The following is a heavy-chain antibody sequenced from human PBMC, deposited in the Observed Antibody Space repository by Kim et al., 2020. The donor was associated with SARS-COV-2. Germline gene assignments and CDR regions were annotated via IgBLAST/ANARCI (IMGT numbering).Heavy chain of an antibody. CDR1: GFTFSSYA. Sequence: GGSLRLSCAASGFTFSSYAMHWVRQAPGKGLEWVAVISYDGSNKYYADSVKGRFTISRDNSKHTLYLQMNSLRAEDTAVYYCGRTYSGSYLFYFYYWGQG. D-gene: IGHD1-26*01. V-gene: IGHV3-30-3*01. CDR3: GRTYSGSYLFYFYY. CDR2: ISYDGSNK. J-gene: IGHJ4*02.